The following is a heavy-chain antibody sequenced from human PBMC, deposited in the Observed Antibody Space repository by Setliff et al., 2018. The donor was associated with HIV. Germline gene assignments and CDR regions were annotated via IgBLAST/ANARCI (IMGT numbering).Heavy chain of an antibody. CDR1: GYSFTRNF. J-gene: IGHJ4*02. Sequence: ASVKVSCKASGYSFTRNFVHWVRQAPGQRLEWMGIINPSGGSTSYAQKFQGRVTMTRDTSISTAYMELSSLRSEDTAVYYCAVFDILPGSYYYDFWGQGTLVTVSS. D-gene: IGHD3-9*01. V-gene: IGHV1-46*01. CDR2: INPSGGST. CDR3: AVFDILPGSYYYDF.